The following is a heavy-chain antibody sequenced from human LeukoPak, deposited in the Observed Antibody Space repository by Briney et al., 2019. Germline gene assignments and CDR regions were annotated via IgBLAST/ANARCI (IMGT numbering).Heavy chain of an antibody. CDR2: IYYSGST. CDR3: ASTEYDFWSGPKVDAFDI. V-gene: IGHV4-59*01. D-gene: IGHD3-3*01. CDR1: GGSISSYY. Sequence: SETLSLTCTVSGGSISSYYWSWIRQPPGKGLEWIGYIYYSGSTNYNPSLKSRVTISVDTSKNQFSLKLSSVTAADTAVYYCASTEYDFWSGPKVDAFDIWGRGTMVTVSS. J-gene: IGHJ3*02.